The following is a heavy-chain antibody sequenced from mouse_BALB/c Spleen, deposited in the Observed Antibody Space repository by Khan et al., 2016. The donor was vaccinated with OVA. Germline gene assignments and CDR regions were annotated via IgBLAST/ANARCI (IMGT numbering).Heavy chain of an antibody. CDR1: GYAFTTYN. Sequence: VQLQQSGPELVRPGASVKLSCKASGYAFTTYNIYWVKQSHGKSLEWIGYIDPYNGGTNYNQNFKDKATLTVDKSSSAAYMHLDSLTSEDSAVYCCARSDDGYYPLADWGQGTLVTVSA. V-gene: IGHV1S135*01. CDR3: ARSDDGYYPLAD. D-gene: IGHD2-3*01. J-gene: IGHJ3*01. CDR2: IDPYNGGT.